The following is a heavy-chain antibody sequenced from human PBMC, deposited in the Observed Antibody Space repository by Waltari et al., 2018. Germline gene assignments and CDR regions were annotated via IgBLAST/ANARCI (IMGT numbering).Heavy chain of an antibody. Sequence: QVQLQESGPGLVKPSETLSLTCTVSGGSISSHYWSWIRQPPGKGLEWIGYIYYSGSTNYNPSLKSRVTMSVDTSKNQFSLKLSSVTAADTAVYYCARDYYGSGSYPYWGQGTLVTVSS. CDR2: IYYSGST. D-gene: IGHD3-10*01. J-gene: IGHJ4*02. V-gene: IGHV4-59*11. CDR1: GGSISSHY. CDR3: ARDYYGSGSYPY.